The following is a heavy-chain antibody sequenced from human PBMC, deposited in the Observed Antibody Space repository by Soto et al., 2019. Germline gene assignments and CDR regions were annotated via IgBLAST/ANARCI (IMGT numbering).Heavy chain of an antibody. Sequence: PSETLSLTCTVSGGSVSSGSYYWSWIRQPPGKGLEWIGYIYYSGSTNYNPSLKSRVTISVDTSKNQFSLKLSSVTAADTAVYYCARVPSRGGSYCYYYGMDVWGQGTTVTVSS. CDR3: ARVPSRGGSYCYYYGMDV. J-gene: IGHJ6*02. V-gene: IGHV4-61*01. CDR2: IYYSGST. CDR1: GGSVSSGSYY. D-gene: IGHD1-26*01.